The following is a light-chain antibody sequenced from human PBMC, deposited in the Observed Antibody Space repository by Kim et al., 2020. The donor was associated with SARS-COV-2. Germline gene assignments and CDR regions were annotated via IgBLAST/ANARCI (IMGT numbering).Light chain of an antibody. CDR2: STN. V-gene: IGLV7-43*01. J-gene: IGLJ3*02. CDR3: LIYYGGDML. CDR1: TGAVTSDYY. Sequence: PGGTVTLTCAFSTGAVTSDYYPNWFQQKPGQAPRTLISSTNKKHPWTPARFSGSLLGGKAALTLSGVQPEDEAEYYCLIYYGGDMLFGGGTKVTVL.